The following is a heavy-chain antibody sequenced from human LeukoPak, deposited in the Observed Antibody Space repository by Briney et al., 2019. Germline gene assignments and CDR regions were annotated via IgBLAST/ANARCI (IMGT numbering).Heavy chain of an antibody. Sequence: GGSLRLSCAASGSTFSDYYMTWIRQAPGKGLECVSYISSSSDYTNYPDSVKGRFTISRDNAKNSLCLQMNSLRAEDTAVYYCSRVTVGTTNRFDYWGQGTLVTVSS. CDR3: SRVTVGTTNRFDY. V-gene: IGHV3-11*05. J-gene: IGHJ4*02. D-gene: IGHD1-26*01. CDR1: GSTFSDYY. CDR2: ISSSSDYT.